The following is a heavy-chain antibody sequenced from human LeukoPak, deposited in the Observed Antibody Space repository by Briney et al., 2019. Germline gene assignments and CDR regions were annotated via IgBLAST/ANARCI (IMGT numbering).Heavy chain of an antibody. CDR3: AKARRIQLWLS. Sequence: PGGSLRLSCAASGFTFSSYAMSWVRQAPGKGLEWVSCISGSGGSTYYADSVKGRFTISRDNSKNTLYLQMISPRAEDTAVYYCAKARRIQLWLSGGQGTLVTVSS. V-gene: IGHV3-23*01. CDR1: GFTFSSYA. CDR2: ISGSGGST. D-gene: IGHD5-18*01. J-gene: IGHJ4*02.